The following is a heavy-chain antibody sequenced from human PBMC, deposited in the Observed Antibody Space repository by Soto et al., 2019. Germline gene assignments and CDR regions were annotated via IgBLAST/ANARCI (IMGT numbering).Heavy chain of an antibody. CDR2: RSGGGDDP. V-gene: IGHV3-23*01. CDR1: GFTFRSYA. J-gene: IGHJ4*02. D-gene: IGHD6-6*01. Sequence: EVQLLESGGDLVQPGGSLRLSCAASGFTFRSYAMSWVRQAPGKGLEWVSTRSGGGDDPYYTGSVKGRFTISRDTSKNTLYLQMSSLRAEDTAAYYCARAQPTYSSSYFDYWGQGNLVAVSS. CDR3: ARAQPTYSSSYFDY.